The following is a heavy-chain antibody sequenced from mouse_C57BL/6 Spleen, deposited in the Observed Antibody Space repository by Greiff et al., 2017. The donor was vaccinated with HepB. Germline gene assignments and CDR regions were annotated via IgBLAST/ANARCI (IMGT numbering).Heavy chain of an antibody. CDR1: GYTFTEYT. CDR3: ARHEGLYYYGSSPGYFDY. V-gene: IGHV1-62-2*01. D-gene: IGHD1-1*01. Sequence: QVQLQQSGAELVKPGASVKLSCKASGYTFTEYTIHWVKQRSGQGLEWIGWFYPGSGSIKYNEKFKDKATLTADKSSSTVYMELSRLTSEDSAVYFCARHEGLYYYGSSPGYFDYWGQGTTLTVSS. CDR2: FYPGSGSI. J-gene: IGHJ2*01.